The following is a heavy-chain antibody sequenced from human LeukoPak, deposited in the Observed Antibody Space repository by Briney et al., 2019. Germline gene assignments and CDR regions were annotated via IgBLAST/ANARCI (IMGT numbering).Heavy chain of an antibody. V-gene: IGHV3-30*01. D-gene: IGHD3-10*01. J-gene: IGHJ4*02. Sequence: GRSLRLSCAASGFTFSSYAMHWVRQAPGKGLEGVAVISYDGSNKYYADSVQGRFTISRDNSKNTLYLQMNSLRAEDTAVYYCARDHYTYYYGSGSYYFDYWGQGTLVTVSS. CDR1: GFTFSSYA. CDR3: ARDHYTYYYGSGSYYFDY. CDR2: ISYDGSNK.